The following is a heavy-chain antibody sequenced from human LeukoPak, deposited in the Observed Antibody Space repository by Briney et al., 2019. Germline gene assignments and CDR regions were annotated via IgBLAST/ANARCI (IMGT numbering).Heavy chain of an antibody. CDR1: GYSFTTYW. V-gene: IGHV5-51*01. Sequence: GESLKISCKGSGYSFTTYWIGWVRQMPGKGLEWMGIIYPGDSDTRYSPSFQGQVTISADKSISTAYLQWSSLKASDTAMYYCARPHYYGSGSYYNAFDIWGQGTMVTVSS. D-gene: IGHD3-10*01. J-gene: IGHJ3*02. CDR3: ARPHYYGSGSYYNAFDI. CDR2: IYPGDSDT.